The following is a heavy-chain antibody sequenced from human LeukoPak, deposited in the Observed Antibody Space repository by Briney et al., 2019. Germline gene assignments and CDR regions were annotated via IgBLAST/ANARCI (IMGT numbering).Heavy chain of an antibody. CDR2: IYSGGST. CDR1: GFPVRSIY. J-gene: IGHJ3*02. CDR3: ARGAAAAGSDAFDI. Sequence: GGPVRLPGGASGFPVRSIYVIWVREAPEKGLEGVSVIYSGGSTYYADSVKGRFTISRDNSKNTLYLQMNSLRAEDPAVYYCARGAAAAGSDAFDIWGRGTMVTVSS. V-gene: IGHV3-66*01. D-gene: IGHD6-13*01.